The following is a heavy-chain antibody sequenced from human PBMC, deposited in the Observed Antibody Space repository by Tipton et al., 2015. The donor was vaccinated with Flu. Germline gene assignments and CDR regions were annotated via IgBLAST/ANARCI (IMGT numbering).Heavy chain of an antibody. CDR3: ARGYYYDGWGMFDY. Sequence: TLSLTCTVSGGSISSGGYYWSWIRQHPGKGLEWIGYIYYSGSTYYNPSLKSRVTISADTSKNQFSLKLSSVTAADTAVYYCARGYYYDGWGMFDYWGQGTLVTVSS. D-gene: IGHD3-22*01. V-gene: IGHV4-31*03. CDR2: IYYSGST. CDR1: GGSISSGGYY. J-gene: IGHJ4*02.